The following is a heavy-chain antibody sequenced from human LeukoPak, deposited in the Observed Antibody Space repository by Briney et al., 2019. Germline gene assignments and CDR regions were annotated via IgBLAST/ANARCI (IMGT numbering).Heavy chain of an antibody. V-gene: IGHV3-74*01. Sequence: PGGSLRLSCAASGFTFSRYWMHWVRQAPGKGLVWVSRINSDGRSTNYADSVKGRFTISRDNAKNTLYLQMNSLRAEDTAVYYCARDPDSSGWSSIEYWGHGTLVTVSS. CDR1: GFTFSRYW. J-gene: IGHJ4*01. CDR2: INSDGRST. D-gene: IGHD6-19*01. CDR3: ARDPDSSGWSSIEY.